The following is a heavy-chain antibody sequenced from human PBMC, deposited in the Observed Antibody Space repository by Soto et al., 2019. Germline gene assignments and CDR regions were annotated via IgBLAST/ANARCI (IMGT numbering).Heavy chain of an antibody. V-gene: IGHV3-21*01. D-gene: IGHD3-3*01. Sequence: GGSLRLSCAASGFTFSSYSMNWVRQAPGKGLEWVSSISSSSSYMYYADSVKGRFTISRDNAKNSLYLQMNSLRAEDTAVYYCARHGDHYDFWSGSIDYWGQGTLVTVSS. CDR2: ISSSSSYM. J-gene: IGHJ4*02. CDR1: GFTFSSYS. CDR3: ARHGDHYDFWSGSIDY.